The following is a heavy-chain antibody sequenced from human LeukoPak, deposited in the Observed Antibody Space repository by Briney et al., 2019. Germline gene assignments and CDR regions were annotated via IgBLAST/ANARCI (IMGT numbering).Heavy chain of an antibody. CDR3: AKSPHCSGGSCYEVDAFDI. CDR1: GFTFSSYA. Sequence: GGSLRLSCAASGFTFSSYAMSWIRQAPGKGLEWVSATSGSGGSTYYADSVKGRFTISRDNSKNTLHLQMNSLRAEDTAVYYCAKSPHCSGGSCYEVDAFDIWGQGTMVTVSS. D-gene: IGHD2-15*01. V-gene: IGHV3-23*01. CDR2: TSGSGGST. J-gene: IGHJ3*02.